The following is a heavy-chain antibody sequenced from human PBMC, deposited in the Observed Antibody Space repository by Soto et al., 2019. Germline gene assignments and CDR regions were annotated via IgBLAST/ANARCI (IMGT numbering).Heavy chain of an antibody. CDR1: GFTFSSYS. CDR2: ISSSSSTI. V-gene: IGHV3-48*02. Sequence: GGSLRLSCAASGFTFSSYSMNWVRQAPGKGLEWVSYISSSSSTIYYADSVKGRFTISRDNAKNSLYLQMNSLRDEDTAVYYCASPLSIAAAGTNAEYFQHWGHGTLVTVSS. J-gene: IGHJ1*01. CDR3: ASPLSIAAAGTNAEYFQH. D-gene: IGHD6-13*01.